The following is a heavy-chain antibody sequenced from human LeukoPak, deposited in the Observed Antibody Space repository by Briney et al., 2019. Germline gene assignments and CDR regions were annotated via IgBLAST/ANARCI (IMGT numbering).Heavy chain of an antibody. Sequence: GGSLRLSCAASGFTFTNCAMSWVRQAPGKGLEWVSSITGSGGSSYYADSVKDRFTISRDTSKNTLYLQLNSLRAEDTAVYYCAKEGRYTYGYVDYWGQATLVTVSS. CDR2: ITGSGGSS. CDR3: AKEGRYTYGYVDY. V-gene: IGHV3-23*01. J-gene: IGHJ4*02. D-gene: IGHD5-18*01. CDR1: GFTFTNCA.